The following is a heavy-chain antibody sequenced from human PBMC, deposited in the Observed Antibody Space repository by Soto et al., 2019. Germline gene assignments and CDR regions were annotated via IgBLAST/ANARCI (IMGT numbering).Heavy chain of an antibody. CDR1: GGSISSYY. Sequence: PSETLSLTCTVSGGSISSYYWSWIRQPPGKGLEWIGYIYYSGSTNYNPSLKSRVTISVDTSKNQFSLKLSSVTAADTAVYYCARGIAVDMNWFDPWGQGTLVTVSS. D-gene: IGHD6-19*01. V-gene: IGHV4-59*08. CDR2: IYYSGST. J-gene: IGHJ5*02. CDR3: ARGIAVDMNWFDP.